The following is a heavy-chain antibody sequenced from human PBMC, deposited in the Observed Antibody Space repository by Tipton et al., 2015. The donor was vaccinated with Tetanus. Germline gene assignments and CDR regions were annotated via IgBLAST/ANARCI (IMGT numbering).Heavy chain of an antibody. J-gene: IGHJ4*02. CDR2: ISHSGTT. Sequence: TLSLTCSVSGGSISSDAHYWSWIRQLPGKGLEWLGYISHSGTTNYNPSLMSRVTLSLDTARGQFSLKLTSVTAADAAVYFCARDRRDFAYDSRGFYSPLYYFDNWGQGLRVTVSS. V-gene: IGHV4-30-4*01. CDR1: GGSISSDAHY. CDR3: ARDRRDFAYDSRGFYSPLYYFDN. D-gene: IGHD3-22*01.